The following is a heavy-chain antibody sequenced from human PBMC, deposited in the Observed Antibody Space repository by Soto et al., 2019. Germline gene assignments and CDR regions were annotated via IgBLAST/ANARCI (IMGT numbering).Heavy chain of an antibody. V-gene: IGHV3-21*01. CDR1: GFTFSSYS. J-gene: IGHJ4*02. CDR2: ISSSSIYI. D-gene: IGHD6-13*01. CDR3: ARDTEYSSSWAFDY. Sequence: VSLRRSCAASGFTFSSYSMNWVRQAPGKGLEWVSSISSSSIYIYYADSVKGRFTISRDNAKNSLYLQMNSLRAEDTAVYYCARDTEYSSSWAFDYWGQGTMVTVSS.